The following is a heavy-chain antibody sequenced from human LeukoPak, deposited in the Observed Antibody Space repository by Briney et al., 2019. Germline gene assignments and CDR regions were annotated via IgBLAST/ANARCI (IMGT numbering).Heavy chain of an antibody. CDR3: AKGFQRQYSGSFRDAFDI. Sequence: PGGSLRLSCAASGFTFSSYSMNWVRQAPGKGLEWVSSISSSSSYIYYADSVKGRFTISRDNSKNTLYLQMNSLRAEDTAVYYCAKGFQRQYSGSFRDAFDIWGQGTMVTVSS. V-gene: IGHV3-21*04. CDR1: GFTFSSYS. D-gene: IGHD1-26*01. CDR2: ISSSSSYI. J-gene: IGHJ3*02.